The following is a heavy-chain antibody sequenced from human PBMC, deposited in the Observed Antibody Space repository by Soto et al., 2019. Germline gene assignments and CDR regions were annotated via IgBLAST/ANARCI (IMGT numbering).Heavy chain of an antibody. V-gene: IGHV3-23*01. Sequence: GGSLRLSCAASGFTFSSYAMSWVRQAPGKGLEWVSAISGSGGSTYYADSVKGRFTISRDNSKNTLYLQMNSLRAEDTAVYYCAKDRFVVVTATSFDYWGQGTLVTVSS. J-gene: IGHJ4*02. D-gene: IGHD2-21*02. CDR3: AKDRFVVVTATSFDY. CDR2: ISGSGGST. CDR1: GFTFSSYA.